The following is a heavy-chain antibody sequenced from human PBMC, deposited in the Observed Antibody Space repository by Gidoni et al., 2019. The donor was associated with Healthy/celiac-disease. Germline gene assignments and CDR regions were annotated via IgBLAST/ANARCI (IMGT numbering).Heavy chain of an antibody. V-gene: IGHV4-31*03. J-gene: IGHJ4*02. CDR2: IYYSGST. D-gene: IGHD3-16*02. CDR3: ARSLDVGGVIAVLFDY. Sequence: VQLQESRPRLVKPSQTLSLTCTVSAGSISSGGYYWSWIRQHPGKGLEWIGYIYYSGSTYYNPSLKSRVTISVDTSKNQFSLKLSSVTAADTAVYYCARSLDVGGVIAVLFDYWGQGTLVTVSS. CDR1: AGSISSGGYY.